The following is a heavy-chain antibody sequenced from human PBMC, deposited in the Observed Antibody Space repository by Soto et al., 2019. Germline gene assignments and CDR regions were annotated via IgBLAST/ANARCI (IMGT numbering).Heavy chain of an antibody. CDR2: IYYSGST. V-gene: IGHV4-59*01. Sequence: PSGTLYLTCTVSGGTISSYYVSWIRQPPRKGLGWIGYIYYSGSTNYNPSLKSRVTISVDTSKNQFSLKLSSVTAADTAVYYYSRISSARTSYFD. J-gene: IGHJ4*03. CDR1: GGTISSYY. D-gene: IGHD3-22*01. CDR3: SRISSARTSYFD.